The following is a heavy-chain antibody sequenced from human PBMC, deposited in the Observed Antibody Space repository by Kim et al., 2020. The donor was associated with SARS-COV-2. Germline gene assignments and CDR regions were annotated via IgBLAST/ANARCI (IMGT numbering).Heavy chain of an antibody. J-gene: IGHJ4*02. CDR3: ARNARNTMIRGVIFY. D-gene: IGHD3-10*01. Sequence: ADNVKGRFTSTRDTSNNTLYLQMTSLTTEDTAVYYCARNARNTMIRGVIFYWGQGTLVTVSS. V-gene: IGHV3-30*01.